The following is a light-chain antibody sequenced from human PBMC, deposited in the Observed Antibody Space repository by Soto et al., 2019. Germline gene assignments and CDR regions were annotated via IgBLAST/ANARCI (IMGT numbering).Light chain of an antibody. CDR2: KAS. V-gene: IGKV1-5*03. Sequence: DIQMTQSPSTLSASVGDRVTITCRASQSIGSWLAWYQQKPGKAPNLLIYKASTLESGVPSRFSGSGSGTEFTLTISRLQPDDFATYYCQQYNKSSPWAFGQGTKVDIK. CDR3: QQYNKSSPWA. CDR1: QSIGSW. J-gene: IGKJ1*01.